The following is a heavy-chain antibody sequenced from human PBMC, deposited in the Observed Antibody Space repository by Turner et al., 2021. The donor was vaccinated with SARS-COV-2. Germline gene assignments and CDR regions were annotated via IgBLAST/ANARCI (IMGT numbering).Heavy chain of an antibody. CDR1: GGPISNNNYY. CDR3: ARHGLDILTGVFDY. D-gene: IGHD3-9*01. CDR2: VYYSGRT. V-gene: IGHV4-39*01. J-gene: IGHJ4*02. Sequence: QLQLQESGPGLVKPSETLSPTCTVPGGPISNNNYYWGWIRQSPGKGLEWIGTVYYSGRTYYNPSLKSRVTISVDTSKNQFSLKLGSVTAADTAVYYCARHGLDILTGVFDYWGQGILVTVSS.